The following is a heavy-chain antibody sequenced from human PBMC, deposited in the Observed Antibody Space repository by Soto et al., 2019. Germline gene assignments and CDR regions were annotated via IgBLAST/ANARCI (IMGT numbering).Heavy chain of an antibody. Sequence: GGPPKISCQGFGYSLTSYRIGWGGPMPGKGLEWMGIIYPGDSDTRYSPSFQGQVTISADKSISTAYLQWSSLKASDTAMYYCARRRVGVYYGMDVWGQGTTVTVSS. CDR3: ARRRVGVYYGMDV. CDR1: GYSLTSYR. CDR2: IYPGDSDT. D-gene: IGHD3-10*01. J-gene: IGHJ6*02. V-gene: IGHV5-51*01.